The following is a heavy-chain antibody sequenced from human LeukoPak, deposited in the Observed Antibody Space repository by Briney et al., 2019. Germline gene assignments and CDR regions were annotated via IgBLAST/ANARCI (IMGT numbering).Heavy chain of an antibody. CDR2: IYYSGST. CDR3: ARGGPDSSGYFDY. J-gene: IGHJ4*02. Sequence: PSETLSLTCTVSGGSISSYYWSWIRQPPGKGLEWIGYIYYSGSTNYNPSLKSRVTISVDTSKNQFSLKLSSVTAADTAVYYCARGGPDSSGYFDYWGQGTLVTVSS. CDR1: GGSISSYY. D-gene: IGHD3-22*01. V-gene: IGHV4-59*01.